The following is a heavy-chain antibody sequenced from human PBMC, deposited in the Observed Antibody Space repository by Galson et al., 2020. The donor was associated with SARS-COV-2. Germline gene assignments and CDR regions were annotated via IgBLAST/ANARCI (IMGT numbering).Heavy chain of an antibody. V-gene: IGHV4-38-2*02. Sequence: SETLSLTCTVSGYSVSTTNYWGWVRQPPGRGLEWIGSVYPSGTTYYNPSLKSRVTISVDTSKNQFSLRLDSVTAADTALYYCARQGVNMIVRVTGPGWYFDLWGRGTLVTVSS. CDR2: VYPSGTT. J-gene: IGHJ2*01. D-gene: IGHD3-22*01. CDR3: ARQGVNMIVRVTGPGWYFDL. CDR1: GYSVSTTNY.